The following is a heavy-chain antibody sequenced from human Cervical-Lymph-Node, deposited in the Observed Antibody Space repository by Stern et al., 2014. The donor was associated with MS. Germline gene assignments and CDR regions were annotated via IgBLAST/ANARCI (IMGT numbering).Heavy chain of an antibody. Sequence: EVQLVESGGGLVKPGGSLRLSCAASGFTFSSYSMNWVRQAPGKGLEWVSSISSSSSYICYADAVKGRFTISRYNAKNSLYLQMNSLRAEDTAVYYCARDQGGKYYDSSGYYSDAFDIWGQGTMVTVSS. CDR1: GFTFSSYS. V-gene: IGHV3-21*01. D-gene: IGHD3-22*01. CDR2: ISSSSSYI. CDR3: ARDQGGKYYDSSGYYSDAFDI. J-gene: IGHJ3*02.